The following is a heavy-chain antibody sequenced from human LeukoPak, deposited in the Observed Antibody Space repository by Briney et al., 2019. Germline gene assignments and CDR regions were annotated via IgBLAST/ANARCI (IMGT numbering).Heavy chain of an antibody. J-gene: IGHJ4*02. Sequence: GGSLRLSCAASGFDFSDFWMSWVRQAPGKGLVWVSRIDSAGTDTTYADSVKGRFTISRDNSKNTLYLQMNSLRAEDTAVYYCAKDRHPSMVRGVIIYYFDYWGQGTLVTVSS. D-gene: IGHD3-10*01. V-gene: IGHV3-74*01. CDR1: GFDFSDFW. CDR3: AKDRHPSMVRGVIIYYFDY. CDR2: IDSAGTDT.